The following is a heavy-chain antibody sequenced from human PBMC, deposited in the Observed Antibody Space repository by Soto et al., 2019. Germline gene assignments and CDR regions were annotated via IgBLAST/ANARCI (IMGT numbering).Heavy chain of an antibody. D-gene: IGHD2-21*02. Sequence: SETLSLTCTVSGGSISSYYWSWIRQPPGKGLEWIGYIYYSGSTNYNPSLKSRVTISVDTSKNQFSLQLSSVTAADTAVYFCAREDDGGDRDYYGLDVWGQGTTVTVSS. CDR2: IYYSGST. J-gene: IGHJ6*02. CDR1: GGSISSYY. CDR3: AREDDGGDRDYYGLDV. V-gene: IGHV4-59*12.